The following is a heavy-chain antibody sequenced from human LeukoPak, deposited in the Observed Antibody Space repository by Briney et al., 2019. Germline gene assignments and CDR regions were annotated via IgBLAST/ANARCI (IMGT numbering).Heavy chain of an antibody. CDR2: ISYDGSNK. J-gene: IGHJ4*02. CDR1: GFTFSSYG. CDR3: ATDFEVPGYDFWSGYPDGDY. V-gene: IGHV3-30*03. Sequence: GGSLRLSCAASGFTFSSYGMHWVRQAPGKGLEWVAVISYDGSNKYYADSVKGRFTISRDNSKNTLYLQMNSLRAEDTAVYYCATDFEVPGYDFWSGYPDGDYWGQGTLVTVSS. D-gene: IGHD3-3*01.